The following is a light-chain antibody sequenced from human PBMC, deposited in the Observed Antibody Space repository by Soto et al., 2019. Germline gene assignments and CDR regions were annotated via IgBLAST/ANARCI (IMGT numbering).Light chain of an antibody. J-gene: IGKJ1*01. V-gene: IGKV3-11*01. CDR3: QQRSSGRT. CDR1: QSVSSY. CDR2: DAS. Sequence: EIVLTQSPATLSLSPGERATLSCRASQSVSSYLAWYQQKTGQAPRLLIYDASNRATGIPARFSGSGSGTDFTLTISSLEPEDFAVYYCQQRSSGRTFGQGTKVEIK.